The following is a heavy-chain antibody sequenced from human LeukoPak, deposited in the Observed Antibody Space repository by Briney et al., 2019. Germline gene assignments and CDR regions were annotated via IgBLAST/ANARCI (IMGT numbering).Heavy chain of an antibody. V-gene: IGHV1-2*02. CDR1: GYTFTGYY. J-gene: IGHJ3*02. CDR3: ASIICGGDCYSVWAFDI. CDR2: INPNSGGT. Sequence: ASVKVSCKASGYTFTGYYMHWVRQAPGQGLEWMGWINPNSGGTNYAQKFQGRVTMTRDTSISTAYMELSRLRSDDTAVYYCASIICGGDCYSVWAFDIWGQGTMVTVSS. D-gene: IGHD2-21*01.